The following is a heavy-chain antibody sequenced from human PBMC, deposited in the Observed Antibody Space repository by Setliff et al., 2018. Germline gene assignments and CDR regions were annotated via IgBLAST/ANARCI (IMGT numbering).Heavy chain of an antibody. J-gene: IGHJ4*02. CDR1: GLTFSSYD. V-gene: IGHV3-23*03. Sequence: PGGSLRLSCAASGLTFSSYDMNWVRQAPGKGLEWVSVIYSDGSSTYYGDSVKGRFTISRDNSQNTLYLQMNSLRAEDTAVYYCAKDRPQGVNGRSLDYWGRGALVTVSS. D-gene: IGHD3-10*01. CDR3: AKDRPQGVNGRSLDY. CDR2: IYSDGSST.